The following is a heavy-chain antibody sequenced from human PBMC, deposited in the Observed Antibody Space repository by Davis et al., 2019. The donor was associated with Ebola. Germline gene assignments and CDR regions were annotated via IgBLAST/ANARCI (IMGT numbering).Heavy chain of an antibody. J-gene: IGHJ6*04. CDR1: GFTFSNAW. CDR2: IKSESEGGTT. V-gene: IGHV3-15*01. CDR3: TSTGDYCSTTNCYYYYGMDV. Sequence: GESLKISCAASGFTFSNAWMSWVRQAPGKGLEWVGQIKSESEGGTTDYGAPVKGRFTISRDDSKNTRYLQMNSLKTEDTAVYFWTSTGDYCSTTNCYYYYGMDVWGKGTTVTVSS. D-gene: IGHD2-2*01.